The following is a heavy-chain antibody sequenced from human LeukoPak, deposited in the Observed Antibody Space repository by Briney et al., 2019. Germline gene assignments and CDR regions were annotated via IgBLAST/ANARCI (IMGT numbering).Heavy chain of an antibody. CDR2: IRYDGSNK. Sequence: GGSLRLSCAASGFTFNNYGIHWVRQAPGKGVEWVAFIRYDGSNKYYADSVKGRFTISRDNSRNTLYLQMNSLRTEDTAVYFCAKDRSRQQMWGTIKKWFDPWGQGTLVSVSS. J-gene: IGHJ5*02. CDR3: AKDRSRQQMWGTIKKWFDP. D-gene: IGHD5-24*01. CDR1: GFTFNNYG. V-gene: IGHV3-30*02.